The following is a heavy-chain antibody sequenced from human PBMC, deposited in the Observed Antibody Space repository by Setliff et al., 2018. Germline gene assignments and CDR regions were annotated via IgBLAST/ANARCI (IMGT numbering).Heavy chain of an antibody. J-gene: IGHJ4*02. D-gene: IGHD3-22*01. CDR1: GFTFSSYG. CDR3: ARGSGYYYSDY. Sequence: GGSLRLSCAASGFTFSSYGMYWVRQAPGKGLEWVAFIRYDGSNKYYADSVKGRFTISRDNSKNTLYLQMNNLRGEDTAVYYCARGSGYYYSDYWGQGTLVTVSS. CDR2: IRYDGSNK. V-gene: IGHV3-30*02.